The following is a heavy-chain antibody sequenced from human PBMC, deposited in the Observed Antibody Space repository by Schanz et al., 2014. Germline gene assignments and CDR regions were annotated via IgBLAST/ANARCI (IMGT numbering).Heavy chain of an antibody. D-gene: IGHD3-22*01. Sequence: VQLVQSGAEVKKPGASVKVSCKASGYTFTSDSMHWVRQAPGQGREWMGMINPSGGSTTYAQKFQGRVTMTRNTSISTADMELSSLRSEDTAVYYCAGAFDSSGYYFDYWGQGTLXTVSA. V-gene: IGHV1-46*03. CDR2: INPSGGST. CDR3: AGAFDSSGYYFDY. J-gene: IGHJ4*02. CDR1: GYTFTSDS.